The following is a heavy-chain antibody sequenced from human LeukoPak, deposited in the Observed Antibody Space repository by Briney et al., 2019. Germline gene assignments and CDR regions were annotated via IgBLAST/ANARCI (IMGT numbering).Heavy chain of an antibody. CDR1: GGSISSGDYY. Sequence: SETLSLTCTVSGGSISSGDYYWSWIRQPPGKGLEWIGYIYYSGSTYYNPSLKSRVTISVDTSKNQFSLKLSSVTAADTAVYYRARVAYDSSGYSYYFDYWGQGTLVTVSS. CDR3: ARVAYDSSGYSYYFDY. J-gene: IGHJ4*02. V-gene: IGHV4-30-4*01. CDR2: IYYSGST. D-gene: IGHD3-22*01.